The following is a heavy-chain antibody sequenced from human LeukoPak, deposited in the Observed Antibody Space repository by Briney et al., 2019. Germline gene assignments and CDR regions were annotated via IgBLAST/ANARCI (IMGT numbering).Heavy chain of an antibody. V-gene: IGHV4-59*01. D-gene: IGHD6-6*01. CDR2: IYYSGST. Sequence: SETLSLTCTVSAAPISSYYWSWIRQPPGKGLEWIGYIYYSGSTNYNPSLKSRVTISVDTSKNQFSLKLSSVTAADTAVYYCARSPYSSSARKYYFDYWGQGTLVTVSS. J-gene: IGHJ4*02. CDR1: AAPISSYY. CDR3: ARSPYSSSARKYYFDY.